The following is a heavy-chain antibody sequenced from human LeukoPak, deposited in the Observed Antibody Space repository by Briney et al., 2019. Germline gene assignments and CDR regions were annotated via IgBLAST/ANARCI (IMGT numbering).Heavy chain of an antibody. CDR1: GGSISSYY. D-gene: IGHD3-10*01. Sequence: SETLSLTCTVSGGSISSYYWSWIRQPPGKGLEWIGYIYYSGSTNYNPSLKSRVTISVDTSKNQFSLKLSSVTAADTAVYYCARNYGSGSSPSDWGQGTLVTVSS. CDR2: IYYSGST. CDR3: ARNYGSGSSPSD. J-gene: IGHJ4*02. V-gene: IGHV4-59*12.